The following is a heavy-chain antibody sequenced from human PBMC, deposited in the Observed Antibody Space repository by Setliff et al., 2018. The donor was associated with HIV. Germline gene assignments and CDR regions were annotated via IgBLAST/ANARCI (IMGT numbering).Heavy chain of an antibody. CDR3: ATGWLDSSGQKNFGS. CDR2: IYTSGTT. J-gene: IGHJ5*01. V-gene: IGHV4-4*09. D-gene: IGHD3-22*01. CDR1: SASISNYH. Sequence: SETLSLTCAVSSASISNYHWSWIRQTPGKGLEWIGSIYTSGTTNYNPSLEGRITTSVDLSKNHFSLNPHSVTAADTAMYYCATGWLDSSGQKNFGSWGQGTLVTVSS.